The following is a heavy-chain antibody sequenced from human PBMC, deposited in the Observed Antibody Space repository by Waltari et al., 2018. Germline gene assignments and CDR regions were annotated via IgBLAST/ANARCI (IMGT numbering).Heavy chain of an antibody. D-gene: IGHD6-13*01. J-gene: IGHJ4*02. Sequence: QVQLQQWGAGLLKPSETLSLTCAVYGGSFSGYYWSWIRQPPGKGLEWIGEINHSGSTNYNPSLKSRVTISVDTSKNQFSLKLSSVTAADTAVYYCARKSSYSRQPFDYWGQGTLVTVSS. CDR1: GGSFSGYY. V-gene: IGHV4-34*01. CDR2: INHSGST. CDR3: ARKSSYSRQPFDY.